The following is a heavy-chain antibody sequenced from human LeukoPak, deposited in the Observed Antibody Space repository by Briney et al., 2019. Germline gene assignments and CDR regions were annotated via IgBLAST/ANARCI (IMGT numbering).Heavy chain of an antibody. CDR3: ARGPWLPRLPYYFDY. J-gene: IGHJ4*02. CDR2: IYTSGST. V-gene: IGHV4-61*02. CDR1: GGSISSGSYY. Sequence: SETLSLTCTVSGGSISSGSYYWSWIRQPAGKGLEWIGRIYTSGSTNYNPSLKSRVTISVDTSKNQFSLKLSSVTAADTAVYYCARGPWLPRLPYYFDYWGQGTLVTVSS. D-gene: IGHD5-12*01.